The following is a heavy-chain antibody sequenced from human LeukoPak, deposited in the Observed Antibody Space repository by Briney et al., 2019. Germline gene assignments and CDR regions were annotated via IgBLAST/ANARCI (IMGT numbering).Heavy chain of an antibody. CDR1: GYTFTGYY. Sequence: ASVKVSCKASGYTFTGYYMHWVRQAPGQGLEWMGWINPNSGGTNYAQKFQGRVTMTRDTSISTAYMELSRLRSDDTAVYYCARDNGASGSYSSWFDPWGQGTLVTVSS. CDR3: ARDNGASGSYSSWFDP. J-gene: IGHJ5*02. CDR2: INPNSGGT. D-gene: IGHD1-26*01. V-gene: IGHV1-2*02.